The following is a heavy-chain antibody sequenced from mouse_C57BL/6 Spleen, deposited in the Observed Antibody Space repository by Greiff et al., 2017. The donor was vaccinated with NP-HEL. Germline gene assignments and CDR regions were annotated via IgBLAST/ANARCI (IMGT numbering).Heavy chain of an antibody. J-gene: IGHJ1*03. CDR2: IRLKSDNYAT. V-gene: IGHV6-3*01. CDR3: TGGYYGSSYGYFDV. Sequence: EVMLVESGGGLVQPGGSMKLSCVASGFTFSNYWMNWVRQSPEKGLEWVAQIRLKSDNYATHYAESVKGRFTISREDSKSSVYLQMNNLRAEDTGIYYCTGGYYGSSYGYFDVWGTGTTVTVSS. CDR1: GFTFSNYW. D-gene: IGHD1-1*01.